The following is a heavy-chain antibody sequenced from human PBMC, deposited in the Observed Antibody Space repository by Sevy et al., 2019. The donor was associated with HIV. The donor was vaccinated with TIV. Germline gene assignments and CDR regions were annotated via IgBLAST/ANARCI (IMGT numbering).Heavy chain of an antibody. V-gene: IGHV3-7*03. CDR2: INQDGSVI. Sequence: GGSLRLSCTASGFTFSDSWMHWVRQAPGKGLEWLANINQDGSVIYYVDSVKGRFTISIDNSRNSLFLQMSSLRAGDTATYYCARAIGKDGGYWGQGTLVTVSS. D-gene: IGHD2-15*01. CDR3: ARAIGKDGGY. CDR1: GFTFSDSW. J-gene: IGHJ4*02.